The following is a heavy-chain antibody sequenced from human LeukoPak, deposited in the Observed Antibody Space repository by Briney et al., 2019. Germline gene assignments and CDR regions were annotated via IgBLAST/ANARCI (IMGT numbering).Heavy chain of an antibody. D-gene: IGHD3-10*01. J-gene: IGHJ4*02. CDR1: GFTFTNAW. Sequence: GSLRLSCAASGFTFTNAWMSWVRQAPGKGLEWVGRIKSKGDGETTDYAAPVKGRFTMSRDDSKATLFLQIHSLETEDTAMYYCTTDLGLTMIRGVIVSWGQGTLVTVSS. CDR3: TTDLGLTMIRGVIVS. V-gene: IGHV3-15*01. CDR2: IKSKGDGETT.